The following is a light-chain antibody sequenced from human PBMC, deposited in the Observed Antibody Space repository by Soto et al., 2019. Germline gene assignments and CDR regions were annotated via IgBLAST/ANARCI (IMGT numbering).Light chain of an antibody. J-gene: IGKJ1*01. CDR1: QDISTW. CDR2: EAS. V-gene: IGKV1-12*01. CDR3: QQAYSFPWT. Sequence: DIQLTQSPASVSASVGDRVTITCRASQDISTWFAWYQQKPGQAPNLLIYEASTLQSGVPSRFNGSGSGTDFTLTVTSLQPEDFATYYCQQAYSFPWTFGLGTKVEIK.